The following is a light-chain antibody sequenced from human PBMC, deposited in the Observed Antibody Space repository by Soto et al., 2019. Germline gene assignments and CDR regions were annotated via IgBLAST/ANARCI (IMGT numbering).Light chain of an antibody. CDR3: ISYTTSTSFIL. Sequence: QSALTQPASVSGSPGQSITISCTGTSNDVGAYKYVSWYQQQPDKAPKLIIYEVTNRPSGVSNRFSGSKSGNTASLTISGLQAEDEADDYCISYTTSTSFILFGGGTKVTVL. J-gene: IGLJ2*01. V-gene: IGLV2-14*01. CDR1: SNDVGAYKY. CDR2: EVT.